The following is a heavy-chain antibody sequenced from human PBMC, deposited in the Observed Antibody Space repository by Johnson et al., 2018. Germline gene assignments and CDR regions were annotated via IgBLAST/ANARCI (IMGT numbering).Heavy chain of an antibody. CDR3: AKDGSVEMTTILADGPETSETQL. J-gene: IGHJ1*01. CDR2: ISASGGST. CDR1: GFTFRRYA. V-gene: IGHV3-23*04. D-gene: IGHD5-24*01. Sequence: EVQLVESGGGLVEPGGSLGLSCAASASGFTFRRYAMSWVRQAPGRGLEWVSTISASGGSTYSADSGKGRFTISSDKSKNTLYLQMNSLRADDTAVYYCAKDGSVEMTTILADGPETSETQLWGQGTLVTVSS.